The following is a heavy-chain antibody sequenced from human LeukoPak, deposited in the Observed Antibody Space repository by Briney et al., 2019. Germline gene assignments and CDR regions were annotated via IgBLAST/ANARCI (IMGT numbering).Heavy chain of an antibody. J-gene: IGHJ5*01. CDR3: AREDSNYVTRWFDS. V-gene: IGHV1-69*04. CDR2: IIPILGIA. D-gene: IGHD4-11*01. Sequence: SVKVSCKASGGTFSSYAISWVRQAPGQGLEWMGRIIPILGIANYAQKFQGRVTITADKSTSTAYMELSSLRSEDTAVYYCAREDSNYVTRWFDSWGQGTLVTVSS. CDR1: GGTFSSYA.